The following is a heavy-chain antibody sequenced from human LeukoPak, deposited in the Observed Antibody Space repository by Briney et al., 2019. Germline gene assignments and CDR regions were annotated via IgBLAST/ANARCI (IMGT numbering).Heavy chain of an antibody. D-gene: IGHD5-18*01. V-gene: IGHV5-51*01. J-gene: IGHJ3*02. CDR3: ASLRGYNYASRAFDI. CDR2: IYPGDSDT. Sequence: GESLKISCKGSGYSFTSYWIGWVRQMPGKGLEWMGIIYPGDSDTRYSPSFQGQVTISADKSISTAYLQWSSLKASDTAIYYCASLRGYNYASRAFDIWGQGTVVTVSS. CDR1: GYSFTSYW.